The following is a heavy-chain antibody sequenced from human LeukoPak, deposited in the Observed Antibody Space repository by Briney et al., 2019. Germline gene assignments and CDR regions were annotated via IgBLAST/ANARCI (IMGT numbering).Heavy chain of an antibody. V-gene: IGHV3-48*01. CDR2: ISSSSSTM. J-gene: IGHJ3*02. CDR3: ARDHHRRLYDSQARDTFDI. D-gene: IGHD3-22*01. CDR1: GFTFSSYS. Sequence: GGSLRLSCAASGFTFSSYSMNWVRQAPGKGLEWVSYISSSSSTMYYADSVKGRFSISRDNAKKSLYLQMNSLRAEDTAVYYCARDHHRRLYDSQARDTFDIWGQGTMVTVSS.